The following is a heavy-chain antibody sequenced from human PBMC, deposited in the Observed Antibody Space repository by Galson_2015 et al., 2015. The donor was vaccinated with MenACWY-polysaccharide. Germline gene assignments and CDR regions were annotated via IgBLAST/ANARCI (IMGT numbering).Heavy chain of an antibody. CDR3: ASWNIALTAIDN. CDR2: VSTSGST. J-gene: IGHJ4*02. D-gene: IGHD2/OR15-2a*01. Sequence: TLSLTCTVSGGSISSDNYYWSWIRQPAGKGLEWIGRVSTSGSTKFNPSLKSRVTISVDTSKSQFSLKLTSVTAADTAVYYCASWNIALTAIDNWGQGTLVTVSS. CDR1: GGSISSDNYY. V-gene: IGHV4-61*02.